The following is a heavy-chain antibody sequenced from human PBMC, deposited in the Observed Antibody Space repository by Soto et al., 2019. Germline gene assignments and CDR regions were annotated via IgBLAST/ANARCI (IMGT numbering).Heavy chain of an antibody. V-gene: IGHV3-23*01. CDR1: GFTFSSYA. CDR2: ISGSGGST. CDR3: AKDRLSLRYYYYYYGMDV. D-gene: IGHD3-16*01. J-gene: IGHJ6*02. Sequence: GGSLRLSCAASGFTFSSYAMSWVRQAPGKGLEWVSAISGSGGSTYYADSVKGRFTISRDNSKNTLYLQMNSLRAEDTAVYYCAKDRLSLRYYYYYYGMDVWGHGTTGTV.